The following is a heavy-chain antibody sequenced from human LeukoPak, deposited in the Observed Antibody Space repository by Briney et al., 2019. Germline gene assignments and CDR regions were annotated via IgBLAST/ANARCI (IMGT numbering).Heavy chain of an antibody. Sequence: GGSLRLSCAASGFTFGSYWMHRVRQAPGKGLVWVSRIDTDGSSTSDADSVRGRVTISRDNAKNTLYLQMNSLGADDTAVYYCARAGYCSGGSCYFDYWVQGTQVIVSS. CDR1: GFTFGSYW. CDR2: IDTDGSST. V-gene: IGHV3-74*01. J-gene: IGHJ4*02. CDR3: ARAGYCSGGSCYFDY. D-gene: IGHD2-15*01.